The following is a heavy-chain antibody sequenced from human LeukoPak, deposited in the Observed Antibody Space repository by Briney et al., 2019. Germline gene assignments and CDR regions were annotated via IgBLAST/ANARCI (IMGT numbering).Heavy chain of an antibody. CDR3: ARGPLGFHYYMDV. CDR2: ISAYNGNT. V-gene: IGHV1-18*01. Sequence: ASVKVSCKASGYMFTRYGMSWVRQAPGQGLEWMGWISAYNGNTNYAQKLQGRVTMTTDTSTSTAYMELRSLRSDDTAVYYCARGPLGFHYYMDVWGKGTTVTVSS. CDR1: GYMFTRYG. J-gene: IGHJ6*03. D-gene: IGHD2/OR15-2a*01.